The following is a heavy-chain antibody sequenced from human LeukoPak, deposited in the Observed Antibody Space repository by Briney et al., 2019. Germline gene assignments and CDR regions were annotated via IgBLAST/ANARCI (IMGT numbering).Heavy chain of an antibody. V-gene: IGHV3-30*03. CDR3: AIAGLWFGEPSNYFDY. CDR1: GFTFNNYG. J-gene: IGHJ4*02. D-gene: IGHD3-10*01. CDR2: ISYDGSKK. Sequence: GGSLRLSCAASGFTFNNYGMHWVRQAPGKGLEWVAVISYDGSKKYYADSVKGRFTFSRDNSKNTLHLQMDSLRPEDAAVYYCAIAGLWFGEPSNYFDYWGQGTLVTVSS.